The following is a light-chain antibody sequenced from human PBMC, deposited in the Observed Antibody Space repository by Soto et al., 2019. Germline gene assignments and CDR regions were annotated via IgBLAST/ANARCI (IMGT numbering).Light chain of an antibody. CDR2: WAS. V-gene: IGKV4-1*01. J-gene: IGKJ2*01. CDR1: QSVLYSSNNKNY. Sequence: DFVMTQSLDSLAVPLGERATINCRSSQSVLYSSNNKNYLAWYQQKAGQPPKLLIYWASTRESGVPDRFSGSGSGTDFNLTISSLQAEDVAVYYCQQYYSTPRTFGQGTKLEIK. CDR3: QQYYSTPRT.